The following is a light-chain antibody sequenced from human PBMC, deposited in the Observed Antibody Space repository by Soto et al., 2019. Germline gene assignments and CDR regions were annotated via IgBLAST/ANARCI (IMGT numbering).Light chain of an antibody. CDR3: MQTLESRT. V-gene: IGKV2-28*01. CDR2: LGY. Sequence: DIVMTQSPLSLTVTPGEPASISCRSSRSLLKANGYTYFHWFLQKPGQSPQLLIYLGYNRAPGVPDRFSGAGSGTDFTLEIRRVEAEDVRVYYCMQTLESRTFGQGTKVEIK. J-gene: IGKJ1*01. CDR1: RSLLKANGYTY.